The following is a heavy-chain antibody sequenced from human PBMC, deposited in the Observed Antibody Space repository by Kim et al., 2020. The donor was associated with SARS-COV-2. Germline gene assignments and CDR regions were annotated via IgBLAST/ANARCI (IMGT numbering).Heavy chain of an antibody. CDR1: GYNFMTFC. CDR3: ARRAYCGGDCTTSYSDYYGMDV. D-gene: IGHD2-21*02. V-gene: IGHV5-51*01. J-gene: IGHJ6*02. Sequence: GESLKISCKASGYNFMTFCTVWVRQMPGKGLEWMGIICPGDSAPRYSPSFQGQVTISVDKSISAAYLQWSRLKASDTGMYYCARRAYCGGDCTTSYSDYYGMDVWGQGTTVTVSS. CDR2: ICPGDSAP.